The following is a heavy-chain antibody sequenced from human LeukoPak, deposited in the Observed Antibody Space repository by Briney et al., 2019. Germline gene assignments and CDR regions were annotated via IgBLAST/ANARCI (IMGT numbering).Heavy chain of an antibody. J-gene: IGHJ6*02. D-gene: IGHD6-13*01. V-gene: IGHV4-34*01. CDR1: GGSFSGYY. CDR3: ASFPMMYSSSWSYYYYGMDV. CDR2: INHSGST. Sequence: SETLSLTCAVSGGSFSGYYWSWIRQPPGKGLEWIGEINHSGSTNYNPSLKSRVTISVDTSKNQFSLKLSSVTAADTAVYYCASFPMMYSSSWSYYYYGMDVWGQGTTVTVSS.